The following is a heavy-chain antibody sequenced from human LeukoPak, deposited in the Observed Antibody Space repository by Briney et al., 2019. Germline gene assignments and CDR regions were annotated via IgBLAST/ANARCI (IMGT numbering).Heavy chain of an antibody. V-gene: IGHV3-66*01. J-gene: IGHJ6*04. Sequence: GGSLRLSCAASGFTVSSNYMSWVRQAPGKGLEWVSVIYSGGSTYYADSVKGRFTISRDNSKNTLYLQMNSLRAEDTAVYYCARDVPAAVRTRYYYGMDVWGKGTTVTVSS. CDR2: IYSGGST. CDR1: GFTVSSNY. CDR3: ARDVPAAVRTRYYYGMDV. D-gene: IGHD2-2*01.